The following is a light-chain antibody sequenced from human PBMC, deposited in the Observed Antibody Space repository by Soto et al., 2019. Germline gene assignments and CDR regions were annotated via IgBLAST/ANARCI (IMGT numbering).Light chain of an antibody. V-gene: IGLV4-69*01. J-gene: IGLJ2*01. Sequence: QLVLTQSPSASASLGASVKFTCTLSSGHSSNAVAWHQQQPEKGPRFLMKLNSDGSHSKGDGIPDRFSGSSSGAERYLTISSLQSEDEADYYCQTWGWGSVVFGGGTKLTAL. CDR3: QTWGWGSVV. CDR1: SGHSSNA. CDR2: LNSDGSH.